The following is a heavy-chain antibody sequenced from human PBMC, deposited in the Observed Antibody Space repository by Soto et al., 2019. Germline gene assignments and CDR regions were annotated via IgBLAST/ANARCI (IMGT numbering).Heavy chain of an antibody. V-gene: IGHV1-69*04. J-gene: IGHJ4*02. D-gene: IGHD3-16*01. CDR2: IIPILGIA. CDR3: ASGYDYVWGSYQPSDY. CDR1: GYTFTSYD. Sequence: SVKVSCKASGYTFTSYDINWVRQAPGQGLEWMGRIIPILGIANYAQKFQGRVTITADKSTSTAYMELSSLRSEDTAVYYCASGYDYVWGSYQPSDYWGQGTLVTVSS.